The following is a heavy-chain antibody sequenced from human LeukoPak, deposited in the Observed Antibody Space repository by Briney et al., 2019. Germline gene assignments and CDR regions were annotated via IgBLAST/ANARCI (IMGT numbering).Heavy chain of an antibody. CDR1: GFTFSSYA. D-gene: IGHD3-22*01. CDR2: ISYDGNNK. V-gene: IGHV3-30*04. Sequence: GGSLRLSCAASGFTFSSYAMHWVRHAPGKGLEWVAVISYDGNNKYYADSVKGRFTISRDNSKNTLYLQMNSLKTEDTAVYYCTTDPGCSGGSCYYPYDSSGYYFDYFDYWGQGTLVTVSS. CDR3: TTDPGCSGGSCYYPYDSSGYYFDYFDY. J-gene: IGHJ4*02.